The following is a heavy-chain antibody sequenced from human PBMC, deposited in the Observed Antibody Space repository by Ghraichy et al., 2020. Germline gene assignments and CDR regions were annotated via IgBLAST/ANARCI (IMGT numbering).Heavy chain of an antibody. CDR2: ISWDGGST. J-gene: IGHJ6*02. Sequence: GGSLRLSCAASGFTFDDYTMHWVRQAPGKGLEWVSLISWDGGSTYYADSVKGRFTISRDNSKNSLYLQMNSLRTEDTALYYCAKDMGGDCQRGCGMDVWGQGTTVTVSS. CDR1: GFTFDDYT. CDR3: AKDMGGDCQRGCGMDV. V-gene: IGHV3-43*01. D-gene: IGHD2-21*02.